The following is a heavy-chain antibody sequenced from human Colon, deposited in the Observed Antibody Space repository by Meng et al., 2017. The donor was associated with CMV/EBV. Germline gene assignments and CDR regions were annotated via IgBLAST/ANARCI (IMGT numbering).Heavy chain of an antibody. Sequence: EVQLVESGGGLVQPGGSLRLSCAASGFTFSSKWMHWVRQGPGKGVVWVSRINTDGSTTYYADSVKGRFTISRDKAKNTLYLQMNSLRAKDTAVYYCASRDYWGQGTLVTVSS. CDR3: ASRDY. J-gene: IGHJ4*02. V-gene: IGHV3-74*01. CDR1: GFTFSSKW. CDR2: INTDGSTT.